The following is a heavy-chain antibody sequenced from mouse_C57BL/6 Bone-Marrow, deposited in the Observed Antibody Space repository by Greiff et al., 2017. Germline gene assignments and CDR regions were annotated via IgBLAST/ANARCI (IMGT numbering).Heavy chain of an antibody. Sequence: VQLQQSGAELVRPGTSVKVSCKASGYAFTNYLIEWVKQRPGQGLEWIGVINPGSGGTNYNEKFKGKATLTADKSSSTAYMQRSSLTSEDTAVYFCARGGDFYVWGTGTTVTVSS. CDR1: GYAFTNYL. CDR2: INPGSGGT. V-gene: IGHV1-54*01. CDR3: ARGGDFYV. J-gene: IGHJ1*03.